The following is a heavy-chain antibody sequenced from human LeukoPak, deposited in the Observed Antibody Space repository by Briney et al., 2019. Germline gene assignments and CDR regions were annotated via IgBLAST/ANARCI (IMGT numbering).Heavy chain of an antibody. J-gene: IGHJ4*02. CDR1: GGSISSYY. CDR2: IYYSVST. CDR3: ARLGRWDPSTHKLDY. Sequence: SETLSLTCTVSGGSISSYYWSWIRQPPGKGLEWIGYIYYSVSTNYNPSLKSRVTISVDTSKNQFSLKLSSVTAADTAVYYCARLGRWDPSTHKLDYWGQGTLVTVSS. D-gene: IGHD4-23*01. V-gene: IGHV4-59*01.